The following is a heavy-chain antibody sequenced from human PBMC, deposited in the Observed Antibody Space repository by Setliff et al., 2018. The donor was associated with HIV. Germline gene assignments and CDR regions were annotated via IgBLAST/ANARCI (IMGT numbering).Heavy chain of an antibody. D-gene: IGHD3-10*01. V-gene: IGHV1-3*01. CDR3: ARNEGPYAGGALYYYYGMDV. CDR1: GYTFTTYA. J-gene: IGHJ6*02. Sequence: ASVKVSCKASGYTFTTYAMHWVRQAPGQRLEWMGWINAGNGNTKYSQKFQGRVTITRDTSASTAYMELSSLRSGDTAVYYCARNEGPYAGGALYYYYGMDVWGQGTTVTVSS. CDR2: INAGNGNT.